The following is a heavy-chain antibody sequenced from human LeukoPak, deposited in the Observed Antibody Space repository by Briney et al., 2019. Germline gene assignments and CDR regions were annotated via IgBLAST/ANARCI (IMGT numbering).Heavy chain of an antibody. CDR2: ISGRGTTI. Sequence: GGSLRLSCAASGFTFSRYHMNWVRQTPGKGLEWISYISGRGTTIYYADSVKGRFTISRDNAKNSLYLQMNSLRAEDTAVYYCGGLVGDSGELTDWGQGTLVTVSS. V-gene: IGHV3-48*01. J-gene: IGHJ4*02. D-gene: IGHD3-16*01. CDR3: GGLVGDSGELTD. CDR1: GFTFSRYH.